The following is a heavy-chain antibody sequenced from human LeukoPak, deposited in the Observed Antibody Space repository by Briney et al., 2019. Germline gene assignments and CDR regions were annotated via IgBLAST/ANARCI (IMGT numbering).Heavy chain of an antibody. Sequence: SETLSLTCTVSGGSISSYYWSWIRQPAGKGLEWIGRIYTSGSTNYNPSLKGRVTMSVDTSKNQFSLKLSSVTAADTAVYYCARETPITIFGVVIIGGYDNWFDPWGQGTLVTVSS. D-gene: IGHD3-3*01. V-gene: IGHV4-4*07. CDR3: ARETPITIFGVVIIGGYDNWFDP. CDR2: IYTSGST. CDR1: GGSISSYY. J-gene: IGHJ5*02.